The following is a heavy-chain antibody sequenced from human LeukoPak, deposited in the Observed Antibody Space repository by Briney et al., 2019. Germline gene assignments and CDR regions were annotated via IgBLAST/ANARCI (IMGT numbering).Heavy chain of an antibody. CDR3: ARDRVNFYDSSGYYHGFDAFDI. CDR1: GDSVSSNSAT. CDR2: TYYRSKWYN. J-gene: IGHJ3*02. D-gene: IGHD3-22*01. Sequence: SQTLSLTCAISGDSVSSNSATWNWIRQSPSRGLEWLGRTYYRSKWYNDYAVSVKSRITINPDTSKNQFSLQLNSVTPEDTAVYYCARDRVNFYDSSGYYHGFDAFDIWGQGTMVTVSS. V-gene: IGHV6-1*01.